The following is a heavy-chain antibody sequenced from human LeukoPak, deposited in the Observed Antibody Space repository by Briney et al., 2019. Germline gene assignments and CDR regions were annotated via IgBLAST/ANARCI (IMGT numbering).Heavy chain of an antibody. Sequence: GGSLRLSCAASGFTVSSNYMSWVRQAPGKGLEWVSVIYSGGSTYYADSVKGRFTISRDNSKNTLYLQMNSLRAEDTAVYYCAREDCTNGVCYTGYWGQGTLVTVSS. D-gene: IGHD2-8*01. CDR1: GFTVSSNY. V-gene: IGHV3-53*01. CDR3: AREDCTNGVCYTGY. J-gene: IGHJ4*02. CDR2: IYSGGST.